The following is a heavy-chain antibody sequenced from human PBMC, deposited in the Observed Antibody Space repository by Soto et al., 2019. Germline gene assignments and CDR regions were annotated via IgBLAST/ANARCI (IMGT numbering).Heavy chain of an antibody. J-gene: IGHJ4*02. CDR2: IWYDGSNK. CDR1: GFTFSSYG. Sequence: SLRLSCAASGFTFSSYGMHWVRQAPGKVLEWVEVIWYDGSNKYYADSVKGRFTISRDNSKNTLYLQMNSLRAEDTAVYYXXXXXXXXXXXXPIDYWGQGTLVTVSS. V-gene: IGHV3-33*01. CDR3: XXXXXXXXXXXPIDY.